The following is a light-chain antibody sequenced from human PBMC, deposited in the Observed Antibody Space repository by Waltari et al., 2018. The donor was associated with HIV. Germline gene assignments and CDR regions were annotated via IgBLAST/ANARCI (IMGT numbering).Light chain of an antibody. CDR3: QSFDSSLSGYV. CDR2: GSV. CDR1: SSNIGAGFD. Sequence: QSVLTQPPSVSGAPGQRVTISCTGSSSNIGAGFDVHWYQQLPGTAPNLLIVGSVTPPSGVPDRFSGSRSGSSASLAITGLQADDEADYYCQSFDSSLSGYVFGIGTKVTVL. J-gene: IGLJ1*01. V-gene: IGLV1-40*01.